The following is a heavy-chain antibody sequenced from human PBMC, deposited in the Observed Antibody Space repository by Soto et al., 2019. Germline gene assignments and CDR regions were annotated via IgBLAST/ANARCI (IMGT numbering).Heavy chain of an antibody. CDR3: ARGRLLWFGELFHWFDP. CDR2: INAGNGNT. Sequence: QVQLVQSGAEVKKPGASVKVSCKASGYTFTSYAMHWVRQAPGQRLEWMGWINAGNGNTKYSQKFQGRVTITRDTSASTAYMELSSLRSEDTAVYYWARGRLLWFGELFHWFDPWGQGTLVTVSS. D-gene: IGHD3-10*01. V-gene: IGHV1-3*01. CDR1: GYTFTSYA. J-gene: IGHJ5*02.